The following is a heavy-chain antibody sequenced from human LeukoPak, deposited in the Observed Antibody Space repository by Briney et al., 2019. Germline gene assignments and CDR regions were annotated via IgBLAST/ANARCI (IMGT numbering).Heavy chain of an antibody. D-gene: IGHD5-18*01. Sequence: PSETLSLTCTVSGGSISSGGYYWSWIRQHPGKGLEWIGYIYYSGSTYYNPSLKSRVTISVDTSKNQFSLKLSSVAAADTAVYYCASGPAGYSYVPEGVLRFDPWGQGTLVTVSS. CDR2: IYYSGST. CDR1: GGSISSGGYY. CDR3: ASGPAGYSYVPEGVLRFDP. V-gene: IGHV4-31*03. J-gene: IGHJ5*02.